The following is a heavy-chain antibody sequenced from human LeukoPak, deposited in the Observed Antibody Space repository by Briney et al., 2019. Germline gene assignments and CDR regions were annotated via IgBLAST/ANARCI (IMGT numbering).Heavy chain of an antibody. D-gene: IGHD6-6*01. CDR2: IYYSGST. CDR1: GGSISISSYY. Sequence: SETLSLTCTVSGGSISISSYYWGWIRQPPGKGLEWIGSIYYSGSTYYNPSLKSRVTISVDTSKNQFSLKLSSVTAADTAVYYCARVGYSSSVAFDYWGQGTLVTVSS. V-gene: IGHV4-39*01. J-gene: IGHJ4*02. CDR3: ARVGYSSSVAFDY.